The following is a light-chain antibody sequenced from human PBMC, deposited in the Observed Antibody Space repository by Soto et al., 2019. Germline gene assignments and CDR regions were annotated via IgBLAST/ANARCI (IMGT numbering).Light chain of an antibody. CDR1: SSNIGSHS. Sequence: QSVLTQPPSASGTPGRRVTISCSGSSSNIGSHSVYWYQQLPGTAPKLLIYSNTQRPSGVPDRFSGSKSGTSASLAISGLRSEDEADYYCAAWDDSLSGVVFGGGTKLTVL. CDR3: AAWDDSLSGVV. V-gene: IGLV1-47*02. CDR2: SNT. J-gene: IGLJ2*01.